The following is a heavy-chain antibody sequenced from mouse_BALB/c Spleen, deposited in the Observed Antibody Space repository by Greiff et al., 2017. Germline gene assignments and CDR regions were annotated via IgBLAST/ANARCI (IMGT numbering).Heavy chain of an antibody. V-gene: IGHV5-4*02. J-gene: IGHJ1*01. CDR1: GFTFSDYY. D-gene: IGHD2-14*01. Sequence: EVMLVESGGGLVKPGGSLKLSCAASGFTFSDYYMYWVRQTPEKRLEWVATISDGGSYTYYPDSVKGRFTISRDNAKNNLYLQMSSLKSEDTAMYYCARDRVRYDWYFDVWGAGTTVTVSS. CDR3: ARDRVRYDWYFDV. CDR2: ISDGGSYT.